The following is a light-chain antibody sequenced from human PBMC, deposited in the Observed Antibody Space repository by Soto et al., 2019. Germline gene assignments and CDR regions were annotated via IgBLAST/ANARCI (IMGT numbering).Light chain of an antibody. CDR1: QSVSSY. CDR3: QQRSNWPHLT. V-gene: IGKV3-11*01. Sequence: IVLTQSPSTLSLSPGERATLSCRASQSVSSYLAWYQQKPGQAPRLLIYDASNRATGIPARFSGSGSGTDFTLTISSLEPEDFAVYYCQQRSNWPHLTFGGGTKVDIK. J-gene: IGKJ4*01. CDR2: DAS.